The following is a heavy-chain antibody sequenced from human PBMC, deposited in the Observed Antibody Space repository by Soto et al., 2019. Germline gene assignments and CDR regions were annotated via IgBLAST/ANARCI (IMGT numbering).Heavy chain of an antibody. CDR3: AREPRGDCSGGSCYSFFDY. CDR1: GFTFSSYA. D-gene: IGHD2-15*01. Sequence: QVQLVESGGGVVQPGRSLRLSCAASGFTFSSYAMHWVRQAPGKGLEWVAVISYDGSNKYYADSVKGRFTISRDNSKNTLYLQMNSLRAEDTAVYYYAREPRGDCSGGSCYSFFDYWGQGTLVTVSS. J-gene: IGHJ4*02. V-gene: IGHV3-30-3*01. CDR2: ISYDGSNK.